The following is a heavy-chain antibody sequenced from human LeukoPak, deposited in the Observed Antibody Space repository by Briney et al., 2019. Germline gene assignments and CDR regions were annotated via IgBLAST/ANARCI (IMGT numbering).Heavy chain of an antibody. CDR2: VNSDGSST. Sequence: PGGSLRLSCAASGLTFSSYWMHWVRQAPGKGLVWVSRVNSDGSSTSYADSVKGRFTISRDNAKYTLYLQMNSLRAEDTAVYYCAFRYCYDSSGPWSGMDVWGQGTTVTVSS. V-gene: IGHV3-74*01. CDR1: GLTFSSYW. D-gene: IGHD3-22*01. J-gene: IGHJ6*02. CDR3: AFRYCYDSSGPWSGMDV.